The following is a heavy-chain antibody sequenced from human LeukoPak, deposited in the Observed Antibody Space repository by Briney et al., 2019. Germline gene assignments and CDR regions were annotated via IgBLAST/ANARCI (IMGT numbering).Heavy chain of an antibody. V-gene: IGHV3-74*01. CDR2: INSDGSST. Sequence: GGSLRLSCAASGLTFSSYWMHWVRQAPGKGLVWVSRINSDGSSTSYADSVKGRYTISRDNAQNSLYLQMNRLGVEDTAVYYCARDAGYGYDRFDYWGQGTQVTVSS. J-gene: IGHJ4*02. D-gene: IGHD5-18*01. CDR3: ARDAGYGYDRFDY. CDR1: GLTFSSYW.